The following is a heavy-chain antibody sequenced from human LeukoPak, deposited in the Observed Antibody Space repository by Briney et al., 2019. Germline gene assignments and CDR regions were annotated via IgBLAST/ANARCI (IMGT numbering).Heavy chain of an antibody. CDR1: GGTFSSYA. Sequence: ASVKVSCKASGGTFSSYAISWVRQAPGQGLEWMGRIIPIFGIANYAQKFQGRVTITADKSTSIAYMELSSLRSEDTAVYYCARRAGVGYDWFDPWGQGTLVTVSS. V-gene: IGHV1-69*04. D-gene: IGHD2-2*03. CDR3: ARRAGVGYDWFDP. CDR2: IIPIFGIA. J-gene: IGHJ5*02.